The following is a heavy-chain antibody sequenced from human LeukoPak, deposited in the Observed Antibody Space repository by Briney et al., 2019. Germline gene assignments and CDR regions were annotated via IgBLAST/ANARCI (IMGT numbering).Heavy chain of an antibody. J-gene: IGHJ4*02. Sequence: GSLRLSCVGSRFTFSSYGMHWVRQAPGEGLEWVAFIRYDGSNSYYIDSVKGRFTISRDNSKNTLYLQMNSLRAEDTAVYYCAKDQWIEQMLGSHCDYWGQGTLVTVSS. D-gene: IGHD5-12*01. CDR3: AKDQWIEQMLGSHCDY. V-gene: IGHV3-30*02. CDR1: RFTFSSYG. CDR2: IRYDGSNS.